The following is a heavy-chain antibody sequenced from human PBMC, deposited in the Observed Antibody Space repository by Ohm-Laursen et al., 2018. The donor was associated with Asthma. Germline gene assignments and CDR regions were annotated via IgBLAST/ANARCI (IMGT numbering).Heavy chain of an antibody. Sequence: SLRLSCAASGFTFRSYAMHWVRQAPGKGLVWVSRVYGDGSNTIYADSVKGRFTISRDNAKNTLYLQMNSLRAEDTAVCYCARDVMEWYLPAFDFWGQGTLVTVSS. CDR3: ARDVMEWYLPAFDF. CDR1: GFTFRSYA. J-gene: IGHJ4*02. V-gene: IGHV3-74*01. CDR2: VYGDGSNT. D-gene: IGHD3-3*01.